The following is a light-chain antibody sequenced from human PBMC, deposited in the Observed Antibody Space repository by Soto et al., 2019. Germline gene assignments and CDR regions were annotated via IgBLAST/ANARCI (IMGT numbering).Light chain of an antibody. CDR1: SSNIGAGYD. V-gene: IGLV1-40*01. CDR3: QSYDSSLGGSGV. Sequence: QSVLTQPPSVSGAPGQRVTISCTGSSSNIGAGYDVHWYQQVPGTAPKLLIFGNRNRPSGVPDRFSGSKSGTSASLAITGLQAEDEADYYCQSYDSSLGGSGVFGTGTKLTVL. CDR2: GNR. J-gene: IGLJ1*01.